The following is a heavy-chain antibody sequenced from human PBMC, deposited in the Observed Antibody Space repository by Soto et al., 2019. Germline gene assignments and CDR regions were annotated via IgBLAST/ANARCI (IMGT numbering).Heavy chain of an antibody. Sequence: QVQLVQSGAEVKKPGSSVKVSCKASGGTFSSYTISWVRQAPGQGLEWMGRIIPILGIANYAQKFQGRVTITADKSTSTAYMELSSLRSGDTAVYYCARGLGDSSGYHYYYYGMDVWGQGTTVTVSS. J-gene: IGHJ6*02. CDR2: IIPILGIA. CDR1: GGTFSSYT. CDR3: ARGLGDSSGYHYYYYGMDV. D-gene: IGHD3-22*01. V-gene: IGHV1-69*02.